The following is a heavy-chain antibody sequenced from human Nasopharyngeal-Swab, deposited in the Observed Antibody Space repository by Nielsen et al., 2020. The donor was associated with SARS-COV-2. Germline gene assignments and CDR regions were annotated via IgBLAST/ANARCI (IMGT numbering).Heavy chain of an antibody. D-gene: IGHD2-21*01. J-gene: IGHJ4*02. CDR3: AKSMAYFQLSGTYNLDF. CDR2: ISYEGSIR. V-gene: IGHV3-30*18. Sequence: GESLKISCAASGFTFNNFGMHWVRQAPGKGLEWVAFISYEGSIRNSVDSVKGRFTVSRDSSKNTVYLQMNNLRPDDTAVYFCAKSMAYFQLSGTYNLDFWGQGTLVTVSP. CDR1: GFTFNNFG.